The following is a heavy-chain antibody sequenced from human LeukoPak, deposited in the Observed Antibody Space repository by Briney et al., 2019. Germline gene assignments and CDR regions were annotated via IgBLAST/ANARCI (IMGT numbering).Heavy chain of an antibody. D-gene: IGHD3-22*01. J-gene: IGHJ6*02. Sequence: ASVKVSCKASGYTFTSYGISWVRQAPGQGLEWMGWISAYNDNTNYAQKLQGRVTMTTDTSTSTAYMELRSLRSDDTSVYYCATDYDSSGYTSGYYGMDVWGQGTTVTVSS. V-gene: IGHV1-18*01. CDR2: ISAYNDNT. CDR3: ATDYDSSGYTSGYYGMDV. CDR1: GYTFTSYG.